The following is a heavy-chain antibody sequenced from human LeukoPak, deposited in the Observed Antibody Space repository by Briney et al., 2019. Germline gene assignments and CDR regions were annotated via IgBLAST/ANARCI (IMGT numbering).Heavy chain of an antibody. CDR3: ARYFPTTVTYYDILTGFDY. Sequence: ASVKVSCKASGYTFTSYYMHWVRQAPGQGLEWMGIINPSGGSTSYAQKFQGRVTMTRDTSTSTVYMELSSLRSEDTAVYYCARYFPTTVTYYDILTGFDYWGQGTLVTVSS. V-gene: IGHV1-46*01. D-gene: IGHD3-9*01. J-gene: IGHJ4*02. CDR1: GYTFTSYY. CDR2: INPSGGST.